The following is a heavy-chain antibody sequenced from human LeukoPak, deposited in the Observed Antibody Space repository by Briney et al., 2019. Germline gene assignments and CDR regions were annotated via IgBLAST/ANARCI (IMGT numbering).Heavy chain of an antibody. J-gene: IGHJ4*02. CDR2: IKQDGSEK. D-gene: IGHD6-19*01. Sequence: GGSLRLSCAASGFTFSTYYMAWVRQAPGKGLVWVANIKQDGSEKFYVDSVKGRFTISRDNGGNSLYLQMNSLRAEDTAVYYCAGGSGWLIDSWGRGTLVTVSS. V-gene: IGHV3-7*05. CDR3: AGGSGWLIDS. CDR1: GFTFSTYY.